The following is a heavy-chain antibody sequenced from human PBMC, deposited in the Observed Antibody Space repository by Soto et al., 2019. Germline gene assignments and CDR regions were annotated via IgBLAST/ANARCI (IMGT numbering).Heavy chain of an antibody. D-gene: IGHD2-15*01. V-gene: IGHV3-33*01. CDR1: GFTSSSYG. CDR2: IWYDGSNK. Sequence: HPGXSLILSCAASGFTSSSYGMHWVRQAPGKGLEWVAVIWYDGSNKYYADSVKGRFTISRDNSKNTLYLQMNSLRAEDTAVYYCARSMVAAKKYFDYWGQGTLVTVSS. J-gene: IGHJ4*02. CDR3: ARSMVAAKKYFDY.